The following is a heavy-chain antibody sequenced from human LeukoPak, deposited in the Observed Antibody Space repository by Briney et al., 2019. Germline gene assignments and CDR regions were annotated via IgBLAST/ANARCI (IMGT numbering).Heavy chain of an antibody. J-gene: IGHJ4*02. Sequence: GGSLRLSCAASGFTFSSYEMNWVRQAPGKGLEWVSYISSTGSITYYADSVKGRFTISRDNAKNTLYLQMNSLRAEDTATYYCARWLQRPIDCWGQGTLVTVSS. CDR1: GFTFSSYE. V-gene: IGHV3-48*03. D-gene: IGHD5-24*01. CDR2: ISSTGSIT. CDR3: ARWLQRPIDC.